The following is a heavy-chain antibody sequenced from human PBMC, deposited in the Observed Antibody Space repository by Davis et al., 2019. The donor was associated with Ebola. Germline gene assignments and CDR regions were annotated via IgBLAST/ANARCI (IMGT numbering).Heavy chain of an antibody. D-gene: IGHD3-22*01. Sequence: GGSLRLSCAASGFTFSSYWMSWVRQAPGKGLEWVASIKEDGSEKYYVDSVKGRFTISRDNAKNSLDLQMNSLRAEDTAVYYCAKTYHYESSGYYPPHLDYWGQGTLVTVSS. CDR2: IKEDGSEK. CDR1: GFTFSSYW. V-gene: IGHV3-7*01. CDR3: AKTYHYESSGYYPPHLDY. J-gene: IGHJ4*02.